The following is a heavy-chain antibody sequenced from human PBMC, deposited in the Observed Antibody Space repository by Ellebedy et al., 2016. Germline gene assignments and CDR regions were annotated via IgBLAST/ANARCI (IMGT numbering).Heavy chain of an antibody. V-gene: IGHV4-59*01. Sequence: SETLSLTCTVSGGSISSYYWSWIRQPPGKGLEWIAYIYYSGSTNYNPSLKSRVSISVDTSKNQFSLKLSSVTAADTAMYYCARTLPYGDYNHGMDVWGQGTTVTVSS. D-gene: IGHD4-17*01. J-gene: IGHJ6*02. CDR2: IYYSGST. CDR3: ARTLPYGDYNHGMDV. CDR1: GGSISSYY.